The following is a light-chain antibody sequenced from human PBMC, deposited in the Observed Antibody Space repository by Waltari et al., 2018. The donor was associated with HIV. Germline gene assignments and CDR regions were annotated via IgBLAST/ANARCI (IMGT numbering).Light chain of an antibody. CDR3: QVWDSSIHQWV. V-gene: IGLV3-21*02. CDR1: NIGSKS. J-gene: IGLJ3*02. CDR2: HDS. Sequence: SYVLTQPPSVSVAPGQTARITCGGNNIGSKSVHWYRQKPGQAPVVVVYHDSGRPSGIPALFAGSTSGDPATLTLSRVEAGDEADYYCQVWDSSIHQWVFGGWTKLTVL.